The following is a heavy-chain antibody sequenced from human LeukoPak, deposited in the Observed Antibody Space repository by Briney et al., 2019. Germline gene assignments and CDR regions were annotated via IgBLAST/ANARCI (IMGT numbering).Heavy chain of an antibody. CDR1: GFAFRTYS. Sequence: GGSLRLSCAASGFAFRTYSMNWVRQAPGKGLEWVSSISLDSTYIYYADSVKGRFTISRDNAKNSLYLQMNSLRVEDTAAYYCASDTGSSWSQGVDHWGQGTLVTVSS. V-gene: IGHV3-21*01. CDR3: ASDTGSSWSQGVDH. J-gene: IGHJ4*02. D-gene: IGHD6-13*01. CDR2: ISLDSTYI.